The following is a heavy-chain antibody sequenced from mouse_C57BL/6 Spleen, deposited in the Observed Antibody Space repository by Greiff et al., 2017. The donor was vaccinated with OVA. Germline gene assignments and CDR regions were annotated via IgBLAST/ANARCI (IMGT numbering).Heavy chain of an antibody. CDR3: ARSGYYGRYAMDC. Sequence: QVHVKQSGPELVKPGASVKISCKASGYTFTDYYINWVKQRPGQGLEWIGWIFPGSGSTYYNEKFKGKATLTVDKSSSTAYMLLSSLTSEDSAVYFCARSGYYGRYAMDCWGQGTSVTVSS. J-gene: IGHJ4*01. D-gene: IGHD1-1*01. V-gene: IGHV1-75*01. CDR2: IFPGSGST. CDR1: GYTFTDYY.